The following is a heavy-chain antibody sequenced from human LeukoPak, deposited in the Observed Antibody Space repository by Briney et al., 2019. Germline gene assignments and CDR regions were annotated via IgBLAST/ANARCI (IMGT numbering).Heavy chain of an antibody. Sequence: PGGSLRLSCAASGFTFSSCAMTWVRQAPGKGLEWVSIIGASGGSTYYADSVKGRFTISRDNSKNTLYLHMNSLRAEDTAFYHCARDRCSSTSCYNTPNWFDPWGQGTLVTVSS. J-gene: IGHJ5*02. CDR2: IGASGGST. CDR1: GFTFSSCA. V-gene: IGHV3-23*01. D-gene: IGHD2-2*02. CDR3: ARDRCSSTSCYNTPNWFDP.